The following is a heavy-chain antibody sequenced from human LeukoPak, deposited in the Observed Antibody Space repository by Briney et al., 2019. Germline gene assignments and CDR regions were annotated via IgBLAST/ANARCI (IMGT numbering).Heavy chain of an antibody. D-gene: IGHD2-2*02. V-gene: IGHV3-53*01. Sequence: PGGSLRLSCAASGITVSSNYMNWVRQAPGKGLEWVSVIYSGGSTYYADSVKGRFTISRDNSKNTVYLQMNSLRAEDTAVYHRARDLAHTQSFDIWGRGTMVTVSS. CDR2: IYSGGST. J-gene: IGHJ3*02. CDR1: GITVSSNY. CDR3: ARDLAHTQSFDI.